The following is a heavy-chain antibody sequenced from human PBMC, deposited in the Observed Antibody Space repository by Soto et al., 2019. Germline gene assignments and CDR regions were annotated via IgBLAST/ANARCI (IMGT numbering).Heavy chain of an antibody. CDR2: ISAYNGNT. CDR3: ARVPNIFDWSTRYNWFDP. D-gene: IGHD3-9*01. Sequence: QVQLVQSGAEVKKPGASVKVSCKASGYTFTSYGISWVRQAPGQGLEWMGWISAYNGNTNYAQKLQGRVTMTTDTXTXTXXMELRSLRSDDTAVYYCARVPNIFDWSTRYNWFDPWGQGTLVTVSS. V-gene: IGHV1-18*01. J-gene: IGHJ5*02. CDR1: GYTFTSYG.